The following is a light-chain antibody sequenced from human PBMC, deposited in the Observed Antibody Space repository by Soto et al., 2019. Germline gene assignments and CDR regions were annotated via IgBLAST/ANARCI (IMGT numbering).Light chain of an antibody. CDR2: GAF. CDR3: HQRNIWPPVT. CDR1: PSVPNY. Sequence: EIVLTQSPATLSLSPGERATLSCRASPSVPNYLAWYQQKPGQAPRLLIYGAFNRATGIPDRFRGSGSGADFTLTISSLEPEDFAVYYCHQRNIWPPVTFGQGTRLEIK. J-gene: IGKJ5*01. V-gene: IGKV3-11*01.